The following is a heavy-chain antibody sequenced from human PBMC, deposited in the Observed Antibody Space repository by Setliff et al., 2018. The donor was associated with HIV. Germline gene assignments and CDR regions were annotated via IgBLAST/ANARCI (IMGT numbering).Heavy chain of an antibody. CDR1: GDSFSTPTNH. J-gene: IGHJ4*02. Sequence: SETLSLTCTVSGDSFSTPTNHLGWIRQPPGKGLEWIGNIYYGGSPYYNPSLKSRVTISLDTSSNQFSLKMTSVTAADTAVYFCARDPHYYDRSGHYSWFYFDYWGQGALVTVSS. CDR2: IYYGGSP. V-gene: IGHV4-39*07. D-gene: IGHD3-22*01. CDR3: ARDPHYYDRSGHYSWFYFDY.